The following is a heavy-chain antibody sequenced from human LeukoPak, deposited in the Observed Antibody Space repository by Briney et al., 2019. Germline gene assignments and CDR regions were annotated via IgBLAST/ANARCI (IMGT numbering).Heavy chain of an antibody. D-gene: IGHD6-19*01. CDR3: ARGWAVAGNPNWFDP. CDR2: ISSSSSTI. CDR1: GFTFSSYS. V-gene: IGHV3-48*01. J-gene: IGHJ5*02. Sequence: PGGSLRLSCAASGFTFSSYSMNWVRQAPGKGLEWVSYISSSSSTIYYADSVKGRFTISRDNSKNTLYLQMNSLRVEDTAVYYCARGWAVAGNPNWFDPWGQGTLVTVSS.